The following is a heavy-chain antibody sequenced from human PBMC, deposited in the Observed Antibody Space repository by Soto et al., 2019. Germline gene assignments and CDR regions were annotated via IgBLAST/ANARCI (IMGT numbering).Heavy chain of an antibody. CDR2: IYPSGTI. CDR1: GVPITTNGYS. CDR3: ATYTAFAKYYFDY. V-gene: IGHV4-30-2*01. Sequence: SETLSLTCAVSGVPITTNGYSWSWIRQPPGKGLEWIGYIYPSGTIFYNPSLNSRVTISADTSNNQFSLKLTSVTAADTAVYFCATYTAFAKYYFDYWGRGTLVTVSS. D-gene: IGHD3-16*01. J-gene: IGHJ4*02.